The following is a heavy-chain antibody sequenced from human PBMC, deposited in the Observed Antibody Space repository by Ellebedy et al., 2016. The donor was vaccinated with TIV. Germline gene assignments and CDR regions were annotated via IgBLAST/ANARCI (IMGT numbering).Heavy chain of an antibody. V-gene: IGHV3-53*01. CDR1: GFTFSNNY. CDR2: IYSGGNT. CDR3: ASSPSQGY. Sequence: PGGSLRPSCAASGFTFSNNYMSWVRQAPGKGLEWVSVIYSGGNTFYAASVKGRFTISRDSSQNTLYLQMDSLRAEDTAVYYCASSPSQGYWGQGTLVTVSS. J-gene: IGHJ4*02.